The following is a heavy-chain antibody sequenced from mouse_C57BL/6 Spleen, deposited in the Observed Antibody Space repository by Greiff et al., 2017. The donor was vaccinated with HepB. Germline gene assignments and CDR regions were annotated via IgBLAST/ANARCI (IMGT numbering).Heavy chain of an antibody. J-gene: IGHJ3*01. CDR1: GYTFTSYW. V-gene: IGHV1-52*01. CDR2: IDPSDSET. D-gene: IGHD2-1*01. CDR3: ARKEYGNYEWFAY. Sequence: QVQLQQSGAELVRPGSSVKLSCKASGYTFTSYWMHWVKQRPIQGLEWIGNIDPSDSETHYNQKFKDKTTLTVDKSSSTTYMQLSSLTSVDSAVYSCARKEYGNYEWFAYWGQGTRVTVSA.